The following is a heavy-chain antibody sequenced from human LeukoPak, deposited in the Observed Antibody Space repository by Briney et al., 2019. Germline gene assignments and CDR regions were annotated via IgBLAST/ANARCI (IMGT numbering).Heavy chain of an antibody. CDR3: ARHLDTAMVQGYYYYYGMDV. CDR1: GGSIRSYY. J-gene: IGHJ6*02. Sequence: PSETLSLTCTVPGGSIRSYYWSWIRQPPGKGLEWIGYIYYSGSTNYNPSLKSRVTISVDTSKNQFSLKLSSVTAADTAVYYCARHLDTAMVQGYYYYYGMDVWGQRTTVTVSS. V-gene: IGHV4-59*01. D-gene: IGHD5-18*01. CDR2: IYYSGST.